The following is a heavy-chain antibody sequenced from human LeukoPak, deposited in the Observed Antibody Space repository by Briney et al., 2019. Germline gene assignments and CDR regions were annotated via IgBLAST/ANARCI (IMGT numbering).Heavy chain of an antibody. Sequence: SETLSLTCTVSGGFISSRDYYWGWIRQPPGKGLEWIGSIYYSGSTYYNPSLKSRVTISVDTSKNQFSLKLTSVTAADTAVYYCARFSPSSDYQFAFDYWGQGTLVTVSS. V-gene: IGHV4-39*01. CDR1: GGFISSRDYY. CDR2: IYYSGST. D-gene: IGHD4-11*01. J-gene: IGHJ4*02. CDR3: ARFSPSSDYQFAFDY.